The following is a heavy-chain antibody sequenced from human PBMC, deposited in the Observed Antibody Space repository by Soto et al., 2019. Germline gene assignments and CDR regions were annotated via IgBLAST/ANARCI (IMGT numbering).Heavy chain of an antibody. CDR2: ISAYNGNT. V-gene: IGHV1-18*04. J-gene: IGHJ6*02. CDR3: ARGPGYCSGGSCYLADYYYYGMDV. D-gene: IGHD2-15*01. CDR1: GYTFTSYG. Sequence: ASVKVSCKASGYTFTSYGISWVRQAPGQGLEWMGWISAYNGNTNYAQKLQGRVTMTTDTSTSTAYMELRSLRSEDTAVYYCARGPGYCSGGSCYLADYYYYGMDVWGQGTTVTVSS.